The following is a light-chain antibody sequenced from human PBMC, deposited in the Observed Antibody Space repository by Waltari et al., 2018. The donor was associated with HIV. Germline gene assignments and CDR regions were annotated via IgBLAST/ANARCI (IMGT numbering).Light chain of an antibody. V-gene: IGLV2-8*01. Sequence: QSALTQPPSASGSTGQSVTISCTGARSALGSYNIVSWYHRRPDQAPRLFPYEVAKRPSGVPDRVSVAKSGNVASLTASGLRDDDEADYFCSSFGGGDKRVVFGGGTKLTVL. CDR3: SSFGGGDKRVV. J-gene: IGLJ2*01. CDR1: RSALGSYNI. CDR2: EVA.